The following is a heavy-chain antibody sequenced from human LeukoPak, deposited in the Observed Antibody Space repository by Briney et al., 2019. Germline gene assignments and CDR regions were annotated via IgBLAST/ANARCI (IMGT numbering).Heavy chain of an antibody. V-gene: IGHV1-2*02. J-gene: IGHJ6*03. D-gene: IGHD3-10*01. CDR1: GYTFSAYY. CDR2: INPNSGDT. CDR3: ASSYGSGSYYNANYYYYYMDV. Sequence: ASVKVSCKASGYTFSAYYIHWVRQAPGQGLEWVGWINPNSGDTNYAQKFQGRVTMTRDTPISTAYMELSRLRYDDTAVYYCASSYGSGSYYNANYYYYYMDVWGKGTTVTVSS.